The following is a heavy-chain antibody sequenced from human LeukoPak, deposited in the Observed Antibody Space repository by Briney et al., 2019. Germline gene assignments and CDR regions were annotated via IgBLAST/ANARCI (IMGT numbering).Heavy chain of an antibody. CDR1: GYTFTGYY. Sequence: ASVKVSRKASGYTFTGYYMHWVRQAPGQGLEWMGWINPNSGGTNYAQKFQGRVTMTRDTSISTAYMELSRLRSDDTAVYYCSRAGLGATGAFDIWGQGTMVTVSS. D-gene: IGHD1-26*01. CDR3: SRAGLGATGAFDI. CDR2: INPNSGGT. J-gene: IGHJ3*02. V-gene: IGHV1-2*02.